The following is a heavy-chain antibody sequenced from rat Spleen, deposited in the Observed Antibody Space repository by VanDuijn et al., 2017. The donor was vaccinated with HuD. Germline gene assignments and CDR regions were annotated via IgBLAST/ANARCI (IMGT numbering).Heavy chain of an antibody. CDR1: GFSLTSNS. CDR2: IWGYGNT. J-gene: IGHJ2*01. Sequence: QVQLKESGPGLVQPSQTLSLTCTVSGFSLTSNSVIWVRQPPGKGLEWMGIIWGYGNTNYNSALKSRLSISRDTSKSQVYLKMNSLQTEDTATYFCARADVAGLSTDGIWGQGIMVTVSS. V-gene: IGHV2-13*01. D-gene: IGHD1-2*01. CDR3: ARADVAGLSTDGI.